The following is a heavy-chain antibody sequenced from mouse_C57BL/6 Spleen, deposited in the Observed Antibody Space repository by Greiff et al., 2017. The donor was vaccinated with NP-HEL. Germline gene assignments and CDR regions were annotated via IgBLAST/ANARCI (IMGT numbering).Heavy chain of an antibody. CDR1: GYTFTDYE. CDR3: TLPYAMDY. CDR2: IDPETGGT. D-gene: IGHD5-5*01. V-gene: IGHV1-15*01. Sequence: QVQLKESGAELVRPGASVTLSCKASGYTFTDYEMHWVKQTPVHGLEWIGAIDPETGGTAYNQKFKGKAILTADKSSSTAYMELRSLTSEDSAVYYCTLPYAMDYWGQGTSVTVSS. J-gene: IGHJ4*01.